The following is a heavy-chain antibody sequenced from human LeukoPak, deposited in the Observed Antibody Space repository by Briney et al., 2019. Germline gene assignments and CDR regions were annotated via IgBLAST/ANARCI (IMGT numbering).Heavy chain of an antibody. Sequence: GGSLRLSCAASGFTVSSNYMSWVRQAPGKGLEWVSVIYSGGSTYYADSVKGRFTISRDNSKNTLYLQMNSLRAEDTAVYYCASVLSSGWYYYYYMDVWGKGTTVTISS. CDR1: GFTVSSNY. CDR2: IYSGGST. J-gene: IGHJ6*03. V-gene: IGHV3-66*01. CDR3: ASVLSSGWYYYYYMDV. D-gene: IGHD6-19*01.